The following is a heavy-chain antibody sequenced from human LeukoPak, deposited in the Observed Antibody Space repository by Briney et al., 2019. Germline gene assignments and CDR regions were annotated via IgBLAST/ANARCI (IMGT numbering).Heavy chain of an antibody. CDR2: ISWNSGSI. CDR3: AKSIRTVTSSGAFDI. D-gene: IGHD4-17*01. V-gene: IGHV3-9*01. J-gene: IGHJ3*02. Sequence: GGSLRLSCAASGFTLDDYAMHWVRQAPGKGLEWVSGISWNSGSIGYADSVKGRFTISRDNAKNSLYLQMNSLRAEDTALYYCAKSIRTVTSSGAFDIWGQGTMVTVSS. CDR1: GFTLDDYA.